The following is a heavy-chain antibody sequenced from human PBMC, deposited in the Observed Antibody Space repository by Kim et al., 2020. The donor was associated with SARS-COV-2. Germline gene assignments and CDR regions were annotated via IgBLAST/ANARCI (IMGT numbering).Heavy chain of an antibody. Sequence: SVKGRFTISRDNSKNTLYLQMNSLRAEDTAVYYCAKDRGVVAATRNWFDPWGQGTLVTVSS. D-gene: IGHD2-15*01. J-gene: IGHJ5*02. CDR3: AKDRGVVAATRNWFDP. V-gene: IGHV3-30*02.